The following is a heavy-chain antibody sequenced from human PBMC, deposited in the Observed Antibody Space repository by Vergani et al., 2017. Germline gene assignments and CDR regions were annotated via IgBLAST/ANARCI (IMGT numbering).Heavy chain of an antibody. CDR1: GFTFSSYA. D-gene: IGHD2-15*01. J-gene: IGHJ3*02. V-gene: IGHV3-30-3*01. CDR2: ISYDGSNK. CDR3: ARLGQLAAAAFDI. Sequence: QVQLVESGGGVVQPGRSLRLSCAASGFTFSSYAMHWVRQAPGKGLEWVAVISYDGSNKYYADSVKGRFTISRDNSKNTLYLQMNSLRAEDTAVYYCARLGQLAAAAFDIWGQGTMVTVSS.